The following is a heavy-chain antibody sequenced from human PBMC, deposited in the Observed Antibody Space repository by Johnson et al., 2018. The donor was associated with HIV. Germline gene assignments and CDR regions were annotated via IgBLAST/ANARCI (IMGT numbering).Heavy chain of an antibody. Sequence: VQLVESGGGLVQPGGSLRLSCAASGFTVSNIYMSWVRQAPGKGLEWVSVIYSGGRTDYADSVKGRFTISRDHSKNTLYLQMNSLRAEDTAVYYCAKIMSKWSVDDDAFDVWGQWTMVTVSS. D-gene: IGHD2-15*01. CDR2: IYSGGRT. CDR1: GFTVSNIY. J-gene: IGHJ3*01. V-gene: IGHV3-66*01. CDR3: AKIMSKWSVDDDAFDV.